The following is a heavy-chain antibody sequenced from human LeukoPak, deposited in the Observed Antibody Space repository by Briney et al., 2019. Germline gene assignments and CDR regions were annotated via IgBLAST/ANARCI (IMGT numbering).Heavy chain of an antibody. CDR1: GGSFSGYQ. V-gene: IGHV4-34*01. CDR3: ARAYYYDSTGYFEDNY. Sequence: SETLSLTCAVSGGSFSGYQWNWIRQPPEKGLEWIGETNHRGRTTYNPSLKSRVTMSIDTSKNHFSLRLSSVTAADTAVYYCARAYYYDSTGYFEDNYWGQGTLVTVSS. CDR2: TNHRGRT. D-gene: IGHD3-22*01. J-gene: IGHJ4*02.